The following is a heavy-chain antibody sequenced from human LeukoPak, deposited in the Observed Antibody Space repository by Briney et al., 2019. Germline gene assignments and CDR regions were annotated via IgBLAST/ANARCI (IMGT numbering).Heavy chain of an antibody. D-gene: IGHD2-15*01. V-gene: IGHV3-48*01. CDR1: GFTFSSYS. CDR3: AREGDCSGGSCYSYYYYYYMDV. CDR2: ISSSSSTI. Sequence: GGPLRLSCAASGFTFSSYSMNWVRQAPGKGLEWVSYISSSSSTIYYADSVKGRFTISRDNAKNSLYLQMNSLRAEDTAVYYCAREGDCSGGSCYSYYYYYYMDVWGKGTTVTVSS. J-gene: IGHJ6*03.